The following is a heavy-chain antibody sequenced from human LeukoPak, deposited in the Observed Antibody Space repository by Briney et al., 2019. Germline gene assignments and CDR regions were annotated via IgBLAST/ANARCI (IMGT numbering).Heavy chain of an antibody. CDR1: GFTFTTYW. CDR2: INSDDRTT. Sequence: GGSLRLSCATSGFTFTTYWIHWVRQAPGKGLVWVSRINSDDRTTMYADSGRGRFTISRDNARSTVFLQMNSLRSEDSALYYCARGGTGYGDFDYWGQGALVTVSS. CDR3: ARGGTGYGDFDY. D-gene: IGHD4-17*01. J-gene: IGHJ4*02. V-gene: IGHV3-74*03.